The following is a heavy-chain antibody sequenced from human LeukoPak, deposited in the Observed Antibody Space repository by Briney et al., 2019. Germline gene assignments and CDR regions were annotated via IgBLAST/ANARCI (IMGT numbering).Heavy chain of an antibody. CDR2: IYYSGST. CDR1: GGSFSGYY. D-gene: IGHD6-13*01. V-gene: IGHV4-34*01. CDR3: ARGLGYSSSWFDY. Sequence: SETLSLTCAVYGGSFSGYYWSWIRQPPGKGLEWIGYIYYSGSTNYNPSLKSRVTISVDTSKNQFSLKLSSVTAADTAVYYCARGLGYSSSWFDYWGQGTLVTVSS. J-gene: IGHJ5*01.